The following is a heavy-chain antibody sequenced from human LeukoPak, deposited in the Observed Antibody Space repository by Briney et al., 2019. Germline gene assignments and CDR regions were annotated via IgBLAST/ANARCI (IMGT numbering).Heavy chain of an antibody. CDR3: ARGRGYSGYVFDY. J-gene: IGHJ4*02. Sequence: SETLSLTCAVYGGSFSGYYWSWIRQPPGKGLEWIGEINHSGSTNYNPSLKSRVTISVDTSKNQFSLKLSSATAADTAVYYCARGRGYSGYVFDYWGQGTLVTVSS. D-gene: IGHD5-12*01. CDR1: GGSFSGYY. CDR2: INHSGST. V-gene: IGHV4-34*01.